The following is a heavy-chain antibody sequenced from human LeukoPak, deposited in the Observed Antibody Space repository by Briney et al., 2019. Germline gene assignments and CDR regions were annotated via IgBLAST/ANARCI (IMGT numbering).Heavy chain of an antibody. CDR2: ISYDGSNK. CDR3: AKDRVFELWFEEASPYYFDY. D-gene: IGHD3-10*01. V-gene: IGHV3-30*04. CDR1: GFTFSSYT. Sequence: GGSLRLSCAASGFTFSSYTMHWVRQAPGKGLEWVAVISYDGSNKYYADSVKGRFTISRDNSKNTLYLQMNSLRAEDTAVYYCAKDRVFELWFEEASPYYFDYWGQGTLVTVSS. J-gene: IGHJ4*02.